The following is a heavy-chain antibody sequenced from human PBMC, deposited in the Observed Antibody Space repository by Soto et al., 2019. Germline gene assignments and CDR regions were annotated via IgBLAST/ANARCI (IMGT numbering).Heavy chain of an antibody. J-gene: IGHJ4*02. CDR3: ARASRGTRRQTSFDY. V-gene: IGHV4-30-4*01. Sequence: SETLSLTCTVSGGSISSGDYYWSWIRQPPGKGLEWIGYIYYSGSTYYNPSLKSRVTISVDTSKNQFSLKLSSVTAADTAVYYCARASRGTRRQTSFDYWGQGTLVTVSS. D-gene: IGHD3-16*01. CDR2: IYYSGST. CDR1: GGSISSGDYY.